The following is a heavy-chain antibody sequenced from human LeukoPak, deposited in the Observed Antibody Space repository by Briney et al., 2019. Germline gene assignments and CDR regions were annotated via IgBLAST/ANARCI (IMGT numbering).Heavy chain of an antibody. V-gene: IGHV1-2*02. J-gene: IGHJ5*02. Sequence: GASVRVSCKASGYTFSGHVIHWVRQAPGQGLEWMGWINPQSGSTSYAQPLQGRVVMTLDTSVNSVYMEMSSLGYDDTATYFCARDRADEYSAGSYVSFDPWGRGTPLTVSS. D-gene: IGHD3-10*01. CDR3: ARDRADEYSAGSYVSFDP. CDR1: GYTFSGHV. CDR2: INPQSGST.